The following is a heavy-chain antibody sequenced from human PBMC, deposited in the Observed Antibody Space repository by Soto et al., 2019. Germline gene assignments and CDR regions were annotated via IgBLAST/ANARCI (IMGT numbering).Heavy chain of an antibody. V-gene: IGHV3-30*18. CDR3: AKDGGADF. Sequence: QVQLVESGGGVVHPERSLRLSCAASGFTFSDYGMFWVRQAPGKGLEWVARISSDGSNEFYGDSVKGRFTISRDNFKNTVDLQMNTLRSEDTAVYYCAKDGGADFWGQGTVVTVSS. J-gene: IGHJ4*02. CDR1: GFTFSDYG. CDR2: ISSDGSNE. D-gene: IGHD3-10*01.